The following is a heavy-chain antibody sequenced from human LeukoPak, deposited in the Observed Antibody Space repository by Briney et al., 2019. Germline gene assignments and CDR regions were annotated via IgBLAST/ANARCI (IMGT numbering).Heavy chain of an antibody. CDR2: IIPILGIA. J-gene: IGHJ4*02. V-gene: IGHV1-69*04. Sequence: GASVKVSCNASGYTFTSYAISWVRQAPGQGLEWMGRIIPILGIANYALKFQGRVTITADKSTSTAYMELSSLRSEDTAVYYCAYDSSGYYFSSFDYWGQGTLVTVSS. CDR1: GYTFTSYA. CDR3: AYDSSGYYFSSFDY. D-gene: IGHD3-22*01.